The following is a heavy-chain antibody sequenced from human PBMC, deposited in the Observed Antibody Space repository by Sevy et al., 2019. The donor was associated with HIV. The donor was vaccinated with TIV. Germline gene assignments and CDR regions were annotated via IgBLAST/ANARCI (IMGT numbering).Heavy chain of an antibody. CDR3: ARDWGSVH. V-gene: IGHV3-7*01. Sequence: GGSLRLSCTASGFTFSTYWMTWVSQAPGKGLEWVANIKQDGSEKYYVDSVKGRFTISRDNAMNSLYLQMNSLSAEDTAVYYCARDWGSVHWGQGTLVTVSS. CDR1: GFTFSTYW. CDR2: IKQDGSEK. J-gene: IGHJ4*02. D-gene: IGHD3-16*01.